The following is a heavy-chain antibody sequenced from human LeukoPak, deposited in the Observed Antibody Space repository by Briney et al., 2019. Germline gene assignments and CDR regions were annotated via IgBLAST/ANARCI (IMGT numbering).Heavy chain of an antibody. CDR2: IKQDGSET. Sequence: GGSLRLSCAASRFTLSNYWMSWVRQAPGKGLEWVANIKQDGSETYYVDSVKGRFTISRDNAKNSLYLQMNSLRAEDTAVYYCARGLLAARRAFDIWGQGTMVTVSS. D-gene: IGHD1-14*01. CDR3: ARGLLAARRAFDI. J-gene: IGHJ3*02. CDR1: RFTLSNYW. V-gene: IGHV3-7*01.